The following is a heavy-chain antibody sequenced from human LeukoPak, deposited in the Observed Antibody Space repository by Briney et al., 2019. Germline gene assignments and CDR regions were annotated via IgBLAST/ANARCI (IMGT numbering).Heavy chain of an antibody. D-gene: IGHD3-10*01. V-gene: IGHV3-23*01. CDR1: GFTFSDFA. CDR2: TDGTGGDS. Sequence: PGGSLRLSCVASGFTFSDFAMSWVRQTPGKRLEWVASTDGTGGDSYYADSVKGRFTISRDNSKNTLYLQMNSLRAEDTAVYYCAKCGSGSFEDYWGQGTLVTVSS. CDR3: AKCGSGSFEDY. J-gene: IGHJ4*02.